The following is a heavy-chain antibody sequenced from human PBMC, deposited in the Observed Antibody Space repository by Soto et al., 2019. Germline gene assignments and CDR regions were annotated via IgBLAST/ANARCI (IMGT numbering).Heavy chain of an antibody. V-gene: IGHV4-4*02. CDR3: ASTGGWYSSLGVY. Sequence: SETLSLTCAVSSFSISSSNWWSLVRHPPGKGLEWIGEIYHSGSTNYNPSLKSRVTISVDKSKNQFSLKLSSVTAADTAVYYCASTGGWYSSLGVYWGQGTLVTVSS. CDR2: IYHSGST. J-gene: IGHJ4*02. D-gene: IGHD6-19*01. CDR1: SFSISSSNW.